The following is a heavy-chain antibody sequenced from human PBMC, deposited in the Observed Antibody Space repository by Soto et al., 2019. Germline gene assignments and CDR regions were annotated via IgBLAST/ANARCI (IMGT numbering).Heavy chain of an antibody. V-gene: IGHV1-69*13. CDR1: GYTFPSYG. J-gene: IGHJ3*02. CDR2: IIPIFGTA. Sequence: SVKVSCKASGYTFPSYGISWVRQAPGQGLEWMGGIIPIFGTANYAQKFQGRVTITADESTSTAYMELSSLRSEDTAVYYCARIQLQAFDIWGQGTMVTV. CDR3: ARIQLQAFDI. D-gene: IGHD5-18*01.